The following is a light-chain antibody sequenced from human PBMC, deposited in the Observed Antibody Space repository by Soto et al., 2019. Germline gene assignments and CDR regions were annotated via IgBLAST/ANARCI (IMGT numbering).Light chain of an antibody. CDR3: SSYTSSSTRV. J-gene: IGLJ1*01. CDR1: SNDVGAYNY. Sequence: QSALTQPASVSGSPGQSITISCTGTSNDVGAYNYVSWYQQHPGKAPKLMIYDVSNRPSGVSNRFSGSKSGNTASLTISGLQAEDEADYYCSSYTSSSTRVFGTGTKVTVL. CDR2: DVS. V-gene: IGLV2-14*01.